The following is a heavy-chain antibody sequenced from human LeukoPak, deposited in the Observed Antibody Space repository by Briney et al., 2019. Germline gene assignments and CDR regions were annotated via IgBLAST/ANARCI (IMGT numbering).Heavy chain of an antibody. CDR1: GYTFTVYY. J-gene: IGHJ4*02. CDR2: INPNIGAT. V-gene: IGHV1-2*02. D-gene: IGHD6-19*01. Sequence: GASVTVSCKPSGYTFTVYYLHCVRQAPGQALEWMGWINPNIGATMYAQKFQGRVTMTRDTSISTAYMELNSLRSDDTAVYYCARDRVGSGWPRPFYFENWGQGTLVTVSS. CDR3: ARDRVGSGWPRPFYFEN.